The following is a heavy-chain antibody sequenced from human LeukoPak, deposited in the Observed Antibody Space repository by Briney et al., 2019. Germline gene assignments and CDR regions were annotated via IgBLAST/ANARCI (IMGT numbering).Heavy chain of an antibody. D-gene: IGHD4-11*01. CDR3: AKGYRDDYIAFDM. Sequence: PGGSLRLSCAASGFTFSNYAVGWVRQAPGRGLDWVSSISYVGGTTYHADSVKGRFTISRDDSKNTLYLQMHSLRAEDTAIYYCAKGYRDDYIAFDMWGQRTVVTVS. CDR1: GFTFSNYA. V-gene: IGHV3-23*01. CDR2: ISYVGGTT. J-gene: IGHJ3*02.